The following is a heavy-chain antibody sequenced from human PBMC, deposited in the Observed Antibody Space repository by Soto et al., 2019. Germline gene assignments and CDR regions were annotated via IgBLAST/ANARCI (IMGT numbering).Heavy chain of an antibody. CDR1: GGTFNSYL. CDR2: IIPAFGTA. CDR3: ARGLDQPPVGLYFDT. J-gene: IGHJ4*02. D-gene: IGHD2-2*01. Sequence: SVKVSCKTSGGTFNSYLIDWVRQAPGQGLEWMGGIIPAFGTAKYAQKFQGRVTITADKSTTTAYMELRTLTSEDTAVYYCARGLDQPPVGLYFDTWGQGTLVTVS. V-gene: IGHV1-69*06.